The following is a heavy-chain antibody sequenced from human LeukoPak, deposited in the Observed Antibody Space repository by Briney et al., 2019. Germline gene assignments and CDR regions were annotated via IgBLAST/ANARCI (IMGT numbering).Heavy chain of an antibody. J-gene: IGHJ4*02. CDR1: GYTFTSYD. Sequence: ASVKVSCKASGYTFTSYDINWVRQATGQGLEWMGWMNPNSGNTGYAQKFQGRVAMTRNTSISTAYMELSSLRSEDTAVYYCARGGHGDGYTNFDYWGQGTLVTVSS. V-gene: IGHV1-8*01. CDR3: ARGGHGDGYTNFDY. CDR2: MNPNSGNT. D-gene: IGHD5-24*01.